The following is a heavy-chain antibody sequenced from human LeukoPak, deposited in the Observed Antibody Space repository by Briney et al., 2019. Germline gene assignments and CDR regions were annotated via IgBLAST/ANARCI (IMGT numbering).Heavy chain of an antibody. CDR2: ISWKSGSI. Sequence: PGGSLRLSCAASGFTFDDYAMHWVRQAPGKGLEWVSGISWKSGSIGYADSVKGRSTISRDNAKNSLYLQMNSLRVEDMALYYCAKDKYSSSPKGNMDVWGKGTTVTVSS. CDR1: GFTFDDYA. V-gene: IGHV3-9*03. J-gene: IGHJ6*03. CDR3: AKDKYSSSPKGNMDV. D-gene: IGHD6-6*01.